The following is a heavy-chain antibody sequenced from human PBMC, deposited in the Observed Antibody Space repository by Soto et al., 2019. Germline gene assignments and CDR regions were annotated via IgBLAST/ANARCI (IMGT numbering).Heavy chain of an antibody. Sequence: LSLTCTVSGGSISSYYWSWIRQPAGKGLEWIGRIYTSGSTNYNPSLKGRVTMSVDTSKNQFSLKLSSVTAADTAVYYCARDPPSSTITYYGMDVWGQGTTVTVSS. CDR2: IYTSGST. D-gene: IGHD2-2*01. CDR1: GGSISSYY. CDR3: ARDPPSSTITYYGMDV. V-gene: IGHV4-4*07. J-gene: IGHJ6*02.